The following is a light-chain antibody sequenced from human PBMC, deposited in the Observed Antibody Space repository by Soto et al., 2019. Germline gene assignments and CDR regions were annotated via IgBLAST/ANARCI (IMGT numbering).Light chain of an antibody. J-gene: IGKJ2*01. CDR2: AAS. CDR1: QTIANY. CDR3: HQSHSSPYT. V-gene: IGKV1-39*01. Sequence: DIQMTQSPSSLSASVGDRVTISCRPSQTIANYLNWYQHKPGNAPKLLIYAASSLQTGVPSRFSGSGSGTDFTLTINSLQPVDFATYFCHQSHSSPYTFGQGTRLEIK.